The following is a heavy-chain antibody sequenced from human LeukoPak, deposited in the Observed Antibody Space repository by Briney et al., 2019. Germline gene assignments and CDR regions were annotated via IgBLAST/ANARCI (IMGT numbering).Heavy chain of an antibody. V-gene: IGHV3-23*01. D-gene: IGHD3-16*01. CDR2: ISGSGGST. CDR3: AKASGMITFGGVAV. J-gene: IGHJ4*02. CDR1: GFTFSSYA. Sequence: PGGSLRLSCAAPGFTFSSYAMSWVRQAPGKGLEWVSAISGSGGSTYYADSVKGRFTISRDNSKNTLYLQMNSLRAEDTAVYYCAKASGMITFGGVAVWGQGTLVTVSS.